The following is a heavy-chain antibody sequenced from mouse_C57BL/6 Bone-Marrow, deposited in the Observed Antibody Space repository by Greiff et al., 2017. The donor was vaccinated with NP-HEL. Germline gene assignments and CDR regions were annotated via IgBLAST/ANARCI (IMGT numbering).Heavy chain of an antibody. CDR2: INPNYGTT. D-gene: IGHD1-1*01. V-gene: IGHV1-39*01. Sequence: VQLQQPGPELVKPGASVKISCKASGYSFTDYNMNWVKQSNGKSLEWIGVINPNYGTTSYNQKFKGKATLTVDQSSSTASMQLNSLTSEDSAVYYCARRAYYGSSYVGYFDYWGQGTTLTVSS. J-gene: IGHJ2*01. CDR3: ARRAYYGSSYVGYFDY. CDR1: GYSFTDYN.